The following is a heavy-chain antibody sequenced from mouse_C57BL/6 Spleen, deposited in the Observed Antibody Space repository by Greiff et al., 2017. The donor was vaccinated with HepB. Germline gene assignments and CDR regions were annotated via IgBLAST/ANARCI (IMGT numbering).Heavy chain of an antibody. CDR2: ISSGSSTI. Sequence: EVQLVESGGGLVKPGGSLKLSCAASGFTFSDYGMHWVRQAPEKGLEWVAYISSGSSTIYYADTVKGRFTISRDNAKNTLFLQMTSLRSEDTAMYYCARPRDYDAYYYAMDYWGQGTSVTVSS. CDR3: ARPRDYDAYYYAMDY. CDR1: GFTFSDYG. J-gene: IGHJ4*01. D-gene: IGHD2-4*01. V-gene: IGHV5-17*01.